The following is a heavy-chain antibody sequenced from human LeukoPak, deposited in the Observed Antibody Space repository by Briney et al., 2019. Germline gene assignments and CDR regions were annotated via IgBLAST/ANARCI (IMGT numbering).Heavy chain of an antibody. J-gene: IGHJ4*02. D-gene: IGHD1-1*01. V-gene: IGHV3-21*01. CDR1: GFTFSSYS. CDR2: TSSSSSYI. Sequence: RSGGSLRLSCAASGFTFSSYSMNWVRQAPGKGLEWVSSTSSSSSYIYYADSVKGRFTISRDNAKNSLYLQMNSLRAEDTAVYYCASPVLRSGRLERNDYWGQGTLVTVSS. CDR3: ASPVLRSGRLERNDY.